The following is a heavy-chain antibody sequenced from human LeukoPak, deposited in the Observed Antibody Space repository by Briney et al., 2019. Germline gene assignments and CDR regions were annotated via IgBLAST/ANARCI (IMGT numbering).Heavy chain of an antibody. V-gene: IGHV3-30*02. CDR1: GFTFSSYG. Sequence: GGSLRLSCAASGFTFSSYGIHWVRQAPGKGLEWVAFIRYDGSSKSYADAVKGRFTISRDNSKNTLYLQMNSLRAEDTAVYYCAKDRFRGYTYVDYWGQGTLVTVSS. CDR2: IRYDGSSK. D-gene: IGHD5-18*01. J-gene: IGHJ4*02. CDR3: AKDRFRGYTYVDY.